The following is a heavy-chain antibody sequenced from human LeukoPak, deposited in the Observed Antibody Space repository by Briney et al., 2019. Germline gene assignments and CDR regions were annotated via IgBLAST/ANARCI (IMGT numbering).Heavy chain of an antibody. D-gene: IGHD3-16*01. CDR2: IKQDGGAR. V-gene: IGHV3-7*01. Sequence: GGSLRLSCAASGFIVRDYWMNWVRQAPGQGLEWLAHIKQDGGARYYVGSVKGRFTIFSDSAKSLVYLQKDSLRAEDTAAYYCARGYNGGSDYWGQGTLVTVSS. CDR3: ARGYNGGSDY. CDR1: GFIVRDYW. J-gene: IGHJ4*02.